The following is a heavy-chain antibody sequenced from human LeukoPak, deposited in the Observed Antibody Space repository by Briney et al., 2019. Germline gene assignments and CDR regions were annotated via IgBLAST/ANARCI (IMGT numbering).Heavy chain of an antibody. J-gene: IGHJ6*03. CDR3: ARVVGDRGVIGTIYYYYYYMDV. D-gene: IGHD3-10*01. V-gene: IGHV3-66*02. Sequence: GGSLRLSCAASGFTVSSNYMSWVRQAPGKGLEWVSVIYSGGSTYYADSVKGRFTISRDNSKNTLYLQMNSLRAEDTAVYYCARVVGDRGVIGTIYYYYYYMDVWGKGTTVTISS. CDR2: IYSGGST. CDR1: GFTVSSNY.